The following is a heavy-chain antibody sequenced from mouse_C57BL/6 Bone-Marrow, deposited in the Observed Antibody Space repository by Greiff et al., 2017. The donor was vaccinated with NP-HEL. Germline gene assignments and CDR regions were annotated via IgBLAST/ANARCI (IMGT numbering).Heavy chain of an antibody. D-gene: IGHD3-1*01. Sequence: EVQLQESGPGLVKPSQTVFLTCTVTGISITTGNYRWIWIRQFPGNKLEWIGYIYYSGTITYNPSLTSRTTITRDTPKNQFFLEMNALTAEDTATYYCARDRANPWFAYWGQGTLVTVSA. CDR1: GISITTGNYR. V-gene: IGHV3-5*01. CDR2: IYYSGTI. J-gene: IGHJ3*01. CDR3: ARDRANPWFAY.